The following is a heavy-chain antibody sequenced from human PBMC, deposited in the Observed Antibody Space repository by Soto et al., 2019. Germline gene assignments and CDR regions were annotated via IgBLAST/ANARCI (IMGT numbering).Heavy chain of an antibody. J-gene: IGHJ4*02. CDR1: GYTFTSYY. CDR2: INRSGGST. CDR3: ARGTRRRYSSSWPLLDY. Sequence: QVQLVQSGAEVTKPGASVKVSCKAFGYTFTSYYMHWVRQAPGQGLEWMGIINRSGGSTSYAQKFQGRVTTTRDTSTSTVYMELSSLRSEDTAVYYCARGTRRRYSSSWPLLDYWGQGTLVTVSS. D-gene: IGHD6-13*01. V-gene: IGHV1-46*01.